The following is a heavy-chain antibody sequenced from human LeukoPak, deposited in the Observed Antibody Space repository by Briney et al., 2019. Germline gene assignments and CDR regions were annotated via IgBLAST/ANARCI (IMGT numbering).Heavy chain of an antibody. J-gene: IGHJ4*02. D-gene: IGHD2-21*01. CDR1: GYTFTGYY. CDR3: ARVQGGWHGGDLGPHPFDY. Sequence: GASVKVSCKASGYTFTGYYMHWVRQAPGQGLEWMGWINPNSGGTKYAQKFQGRVTTTRDTSITTAYMELTRLRSDDTAVYYRARVQGGWHGGDLGPHPFDYWGQGTLVTVSS. V-gene: IGHV1-2*02. CDR2: INPNSGGT.